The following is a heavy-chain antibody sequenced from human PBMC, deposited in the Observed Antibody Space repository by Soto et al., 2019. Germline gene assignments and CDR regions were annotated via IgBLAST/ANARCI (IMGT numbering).Heavy chain of an antibody. CDR3: ARESAGSGKNNWFDP. D-gene: IGHD3-10*01. CDR2: THYTEST. V-gene: IGHV4-59*01. Sequence: QVQLQESGPGLVKPSETLSLTCTVSGGSISSYYWSWIRQPPGKGLEWIGYTHYTESTYYNPSLKGRVTISVDTSKNQLSLKLNSVTAADTAVYYCARESAGSGKNNWFDPWGQGTLVTVSS. J-gene: IGHJ5*02. CDR1: GGSISSYY.